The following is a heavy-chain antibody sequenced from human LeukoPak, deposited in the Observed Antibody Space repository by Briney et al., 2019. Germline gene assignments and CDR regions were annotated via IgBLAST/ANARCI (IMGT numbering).Heavy chain of an antibody. CDR2: IGNDGGT. D-gene: IGHD5-18*01. Sequence: GGSLRLSCAASGFTFSSYDMHWVRQATGKGLEWVSGIGNDGGTYYAGSVKGRFTISRENAKNSLYLQMNSLRAGDTAVYYCVRGGHTAMADYWGQGTLVTVSS. CDR3: VRGGHTAMADY. V-gene: IGHV3-13*01. J-gene: IGHJ4*02. CDR1: GFTFSSYD.